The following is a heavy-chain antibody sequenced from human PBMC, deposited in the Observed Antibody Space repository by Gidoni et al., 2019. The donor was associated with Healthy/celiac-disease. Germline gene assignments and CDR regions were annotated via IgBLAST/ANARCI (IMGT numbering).Heavy chain of an antibody. V-gene: IGHV3-49*05. D-gene: IGHD2-8*01. Sequence: EVQLVESGGGLVKPGRSLRLSCPASGFTFGDYAMGWFLQAPGKGLEWVGFIRSKAYGGITEYAASVKGRVTISRDDSKSIAYLKMNSLKNEDTAVYYCTRDLNGPYIGHYFDYWGQGTLVTVSS. CDR1: GFTFGDYA. J-gene: IGHJ4*02. CDR2: IRSKAYGGIT. CDR3: TRDLNGPYIGHYFDY.